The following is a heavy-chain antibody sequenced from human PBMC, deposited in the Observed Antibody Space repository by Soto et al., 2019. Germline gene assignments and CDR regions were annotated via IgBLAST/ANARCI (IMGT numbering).Heavy chain of an antibody. Sequence: QVQLQESGPGLVKPSQTLSLTCTVSGGSISSAGYYWNWIRQDPGKGLEWFGYIYYSGSTFYNPSLKMRTTISVDTSKNQSSMKLSSATAADTAVYYGARKGSGAYGMDVWGQGTTVTVSS. CDR3: ARKGSGAYGMDV. J-gene: IGHJ6*02. V-gene: IGHV4-31*03. CDR2: IYYSGST. CDR1: GGSISSAGYY.